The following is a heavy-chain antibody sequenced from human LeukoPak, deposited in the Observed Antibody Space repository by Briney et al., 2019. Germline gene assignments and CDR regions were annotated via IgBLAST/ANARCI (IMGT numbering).Heavy chain of an antibody. V-gene: IGHV4-39*01. CDR3: TSRGWIVGLVDY. D-gene: IGHD3-22*01. CDR1: GGSISSSSYY. CDR2: IYYSGTT. Sequence: SETLSLTCTVSGGSISSSSYYWGWIRQPPGKGLEWIASIYYSGTTYYNPSLKSRVTISADTSKNQLSLKLSSVTAADTAVYYCTSRGWIVGLVDYWGQGTLVTVSS. J-gene: IGHJ4*02.